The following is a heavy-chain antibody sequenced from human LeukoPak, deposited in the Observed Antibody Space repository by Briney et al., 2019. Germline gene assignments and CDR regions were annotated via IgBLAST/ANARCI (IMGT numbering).Heavy chain of an antibody. D-gene: IGHD1-26*01. Sequence: SETLSLTCTVSGGSISSSSYYWGWIRQPPGKGLEWIGSIYYSGSATYNPSLKSRVTISVDTSNNQFSLQLISVTAADTAVYYCARGLVGGTKSFDYWGQGTLVTVSS. CDR3: ARGLVGGTKSFDY. CDR2: IYYSGSA. CDR1: GGSISSSSYY. J-gene: IGHJ4*02. V-gene: IGHV4-39*07.